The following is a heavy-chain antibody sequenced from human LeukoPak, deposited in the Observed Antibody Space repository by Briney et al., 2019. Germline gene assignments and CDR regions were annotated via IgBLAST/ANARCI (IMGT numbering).Heavy chain of an antibody. Sequence: GASVKVSCKASGGTFSSYAISWVRQAPGQGLEWMGGIIPIFGTANYAQKFQGRVTFTTDESTSTAYMELSSLRSEDTAVYYCASPLPTAARPGGFDYWGQGTLVTVSS. V-gene: IGHV1-69*05. CDR1: GGTFSSYA. CDR3: ASPLPTAARPGGFDY. CDR2: IIPIFGTA. J-gene: IGHJ4*02. D-gene: IGHD6-6*01.